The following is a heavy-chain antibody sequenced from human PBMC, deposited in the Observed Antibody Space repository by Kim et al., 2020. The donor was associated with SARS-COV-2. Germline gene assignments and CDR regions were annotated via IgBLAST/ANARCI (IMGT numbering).Heavy chain of an antibody. CDR2: IYSGGST. CDR1: GFTVSSNY. Sequence: GGSLRLSCAASGFTVSSNYMSWVRQAPGKGLEWVSVIYSGGSTYYADSVKGRFTISRDNSKNKLYLQMNSMVAEDTAVYYCARSGVVPAAIGFDYWGQGTLVTVSS. J-gene: IGHJ4*02. V-gene: IGHV3-53*01. CDR3: ARSGVVPAAIGFDY. D-gene: IGHD2-2*02.